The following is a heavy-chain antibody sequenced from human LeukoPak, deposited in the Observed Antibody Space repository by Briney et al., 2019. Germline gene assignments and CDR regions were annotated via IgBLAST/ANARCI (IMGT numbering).Heavy chain of an antibody. CDR3: AREAVAGYYAFDI. Sequence: GGPLRLSCAASGFTFSSYWMHWVRQAPGKGLVWVSRINSDGSSTSYADSVKGRFTICRDNDKNTLYLQMNSLRAEDTAVYCCAREAVAGYYAFDIWGQGTMVTVSS. V-gene: IGHV3-74*01. CDR2: INSDGSST. J-gene: IGHJ3*02. CDR1: GFTFSSYW. D-gene: IGHD6-19*01.